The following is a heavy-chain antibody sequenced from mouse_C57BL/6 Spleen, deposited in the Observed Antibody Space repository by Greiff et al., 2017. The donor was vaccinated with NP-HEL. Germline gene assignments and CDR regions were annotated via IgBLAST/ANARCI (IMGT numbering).Heavy chain of an antibody. J-gene: IGHJ2*01. CDR2: ISSGSSTI. CDR1: GFTFSDYG. V-gene: IGHV5-17*01. Sequence: EVQLVESGGGLVKPGGSLKLSCAASGFTFSDYGMHWVRQAPEKGLEWVGYISSGSSTIYYADTVKGRFTISRDNAKNTLFLQMTSLRSEDTAMYYCARREGTSFDYWGQGTTLTVSS. CDR3: ARREGTSFDY. D-gene: IGHD1-1*01.